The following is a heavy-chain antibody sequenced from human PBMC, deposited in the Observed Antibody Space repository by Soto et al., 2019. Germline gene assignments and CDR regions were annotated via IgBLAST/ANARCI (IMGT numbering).Heavy chain of an antibody. D-gene: IGHD5-18*01. V-gene: IGHV3-21*01. CDR3: GRDRGYSYDPYGMDV. J-gene: IGHJ6*02. CDR1: GFTFSSYS. Sequence: EVQLVESGGGLVKPGGSLRLSCAASGFTFSSYSMNWVRQAPGKGLEWVSSISSSSSYIYYADSVKGRFTISRDNAKNSLYLQMNSMRVDDTAVYYCGRDRGYSYDPYGMDVWGQGTTVTVSS. CDR2: ISSSSSYI.